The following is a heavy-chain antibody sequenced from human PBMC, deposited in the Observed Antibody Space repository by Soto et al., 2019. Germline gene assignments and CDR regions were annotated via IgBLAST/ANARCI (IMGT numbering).Heavy chain of an antibody. D-gene: IGHD2-2*01. CDR2: INHSGST. J-gene: IGHJ5*02. CDR1: GGSFSGYY. Sequence: SETLSLTCAVYGGSFSGYYWSWIRQPPGKGLEWIGEINHSGSTNYNPSLKRRVTISVDTSKNQFSLKLSSVTAADTAVYYCASANRYCSSTSCYLWFDPWGQGTLVTVSS. V-gene: IGHV4-34*01. CDR3: ASANRYCSSTSCYLWFDP.